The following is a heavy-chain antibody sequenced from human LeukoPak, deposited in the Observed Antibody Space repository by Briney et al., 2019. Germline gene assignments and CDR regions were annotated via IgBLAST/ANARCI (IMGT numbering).Heavy chain of an antibody. CDR1: GGSISSYY. D-gene: IGHD1-7*01. J-gene: IGHJ4*02. CDR3: ARGWNYAFDS. V-gene: IGHV4-4*07. CDR2: IYTSGST. Sequence: NPSETLSLTCTVSGGSISSYYWSWIRQPAGKGLEWIGRIYTSGSTNYNPSLKSRVTMSVDTSKNQFSLQLNSVTPEDTAVYYCARGWNYAFDSWGQGILVTVSS.